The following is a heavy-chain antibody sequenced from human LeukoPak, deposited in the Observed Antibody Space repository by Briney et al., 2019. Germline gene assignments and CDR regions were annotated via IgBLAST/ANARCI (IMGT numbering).Heavy chain of an antibody. CDR1: SGSISSDY. CDR3: ARSKYFFDY. Sequence: PSETLSLTCTVSSGSISSDYWSWIRQPPGKGLEWIGYIYYSGTTNYNPSLKSRVTMSVDTSNKLFSLKLSSVTAADTAVYYCARSKYFFDYWGQGTLVTVSS. J-gene: IGHJ4*02. D-gene: IGHD2/OR15-2a*01. CDR2: IYYSGTT. V-gene: IGHV4-59*01.